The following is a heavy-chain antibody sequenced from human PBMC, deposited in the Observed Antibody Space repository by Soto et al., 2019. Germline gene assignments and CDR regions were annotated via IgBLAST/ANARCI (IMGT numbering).Heavy chain of an antibody. V-gene: IGHV4-34*01. CDR3: ARGSIAARPIDY. J-gene: IGHJ4*02. CDR2: INHSGST. D-gene: IGHD6-6*01. Sequence: ASETLSLTCAVYGGSFSGYYWSWIRQPPGKGLEWIGEINHSGSTNYNPSLKSRVTISVDTSKNQFSLKLSSVTAADTAAYYCARGSIAARPIDYWGQGTLVTVSS. CDR1: GGSFSGYY.